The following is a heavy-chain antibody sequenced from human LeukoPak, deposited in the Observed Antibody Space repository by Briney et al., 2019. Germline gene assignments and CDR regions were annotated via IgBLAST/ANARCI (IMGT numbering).Heavy chain of an antibody. CDR2: INNAGSST. J-gene: IGHJ4*02. Sequence: GGSLRLSCAASGFAFSSYWMFWVRHVPEKGLVWVSHINNAGSSTGYAHSVKGRLTISRDHAKNTLYLELTSLRAEDTAVYNCAIVLYGSGSYYFSYFDYWGQGTLVTVSS. CDR3: AIVLYGSGSYYFSYFDY. V-gene: IGHV3-74*01. D-gene: IGHD3-10*01. CDR1: GFAFSSYW.